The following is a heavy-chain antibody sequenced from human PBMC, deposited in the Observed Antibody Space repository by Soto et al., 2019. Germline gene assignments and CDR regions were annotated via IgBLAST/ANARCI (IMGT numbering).Heavy chain of an antibody. CDR1: GYTFTKYD. D-gene: IGHD2-2*02. J-gene: IGHJ5*01. CDR3: ARTDRHTFNGLHS. V-gene: IGHV1-8*01. Sequence: QVQLVQSGAEVKTPGASVKVSCKASGYTFTKYDMNWVRQAPGQGLEWMGWMNPTSGNTGYAQKFQGSPTMTPDTAIGIPHIESSSLRNEDTAVYYCARTDRHTFNGLHSWGQGTLVTVSA. CDR2: MNPTSGNT.